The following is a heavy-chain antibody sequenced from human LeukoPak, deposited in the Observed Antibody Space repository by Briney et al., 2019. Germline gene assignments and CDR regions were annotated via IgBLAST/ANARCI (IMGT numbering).Heavy chain of an antibody. CDR3: ARGYGPGSYYHY. CDR2: INHSGST. J-gene: IGHJ4*02. Sequence: PSETLSLTCTVYGGSFSGYYWSWIRQPPGKGLEWIGEINHSGSTNYNPSLKSRVTISVDTSKNQFSLKLSSVTAADTAVYYCARGYGPGSYYHYWGQGTLVTVSS. CDR1: GGSFSGYY. V-gene: IGHV4-34*01. D-gene: IGHD3-10*01.